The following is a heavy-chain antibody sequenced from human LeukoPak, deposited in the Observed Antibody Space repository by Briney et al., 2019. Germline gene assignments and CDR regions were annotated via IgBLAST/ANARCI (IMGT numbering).Heavy chain of an antibody. J-gene: IGHJ4*02. CDR2: IYTSGST. CDR1: GGSISSGSYY. V-gene: IGHV4-61*02. D-gene: IGHD3-22*01. CDR3: ARLAYDSSGYYFDYFDY. Sequence: PSQTLSLTCTVSGGSISSGSYYWSWIRRPAGKGLEWIGRIYTSGSTYYNPSLKSRVTISVDTSKNQFSLKLSSVTAADTAVYYCARLAYDSSGYYFDYFDYWGQGTLVTVSS.